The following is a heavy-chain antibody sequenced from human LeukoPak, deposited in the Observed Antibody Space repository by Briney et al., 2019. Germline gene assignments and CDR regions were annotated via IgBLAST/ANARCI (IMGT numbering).Heavy chain of an antibody. CDR3: ARAGLHYWFDP. Sequence: GASVKVSCKASGGTFSSYTISWVRQAPGQGLEWMGRIIPILGIANYAQKFQGRVTITADKSTSTAYMELSSLRSEDTAVYYCARAGLHYWFDPWGQGTLVTVSS. CDR2: IIPILGIA. D-gene: IGHD5-18*01. CDR1: GGTFSSYT. J-gene: IGHJ5*02. V-gene: IGHV1-69*02.